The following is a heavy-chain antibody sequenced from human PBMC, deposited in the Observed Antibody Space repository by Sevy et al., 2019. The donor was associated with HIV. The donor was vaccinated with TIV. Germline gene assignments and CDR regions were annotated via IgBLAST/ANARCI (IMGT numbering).Heavy chain of an antibody. CDR3: ARHGDSDGFDY. CDR1: GYDFDTYW. V-gene: IGHV5-51*01. J-gene: IGHJ4*02. CDR2: ILPGDSDT. Sequence: GESLKISCQGSGYDFDTYWIGWVRQMPGKGLEWMGIILPGDSDTAYSPSFQGQVTISADKSSTTAYLQWSSLKASDSAMYFCARHGDSDGFDYWGQGTLVTVSS. D-gene: IGHD2-21*02.